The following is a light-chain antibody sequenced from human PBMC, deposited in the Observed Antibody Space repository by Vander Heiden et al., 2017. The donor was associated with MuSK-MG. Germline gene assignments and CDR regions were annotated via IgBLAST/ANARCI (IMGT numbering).Light chain of an antibody. V-gene: IGKV3-15*01. CDR1: QSVSSN. CDR2: GAS. CDR3: QQNNNWPPYT. J-gene: IGKJ2*01. Sequence: ELVMTQYPATLSVSPGERATLSCRASQSVSSNLAWYQQKPGQAPRLLIYGASTRATGIPARFSGSGYGTEFTLTISRRQSEDFAVYYCQQNNNWPPYTFGQGTKMEIK.